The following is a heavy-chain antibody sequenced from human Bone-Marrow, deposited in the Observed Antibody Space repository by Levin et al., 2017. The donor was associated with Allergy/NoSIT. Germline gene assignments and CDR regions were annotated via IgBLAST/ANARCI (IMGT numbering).Heavy chain of an antibody. V-gene: IGHV1-69*01. CDR2: IIPMMHSV. Sequence: KISCKVSGGTFSSYGFRWLRQVPGQGPEWLGLIIPMMHSVKYVQKFQGRVTITADDSTSTFYMELSRMTSEDTAVYYCALEFSSSYGMDVWCQGTTIIVSS. J-gene: IGHJ6*02. CDR1: GGTFSSYG. CDR3: ALEFSSSYGMDV. D-gene: IGHD6-13*01.